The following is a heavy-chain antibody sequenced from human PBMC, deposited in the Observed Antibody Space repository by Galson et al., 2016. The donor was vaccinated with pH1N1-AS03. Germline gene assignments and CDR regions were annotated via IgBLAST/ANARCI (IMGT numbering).Heavy chain of an antibody. CDR3: ARHRQSETYSEAFDI. J-gene: IGHJ3*02. CDR2: IDPRDSDT. D-gene: IGHD2-15*01. CDR1: GYDFINYW. V-gene: IGHV5-51*01. Sequence: QSGAEVKKPGESLKISCKASGYDFINYWIGWVCQMPGRGLEWMGVIDPRDSDTRYSPSFQGQVTISADKSITTAHLQWDSLKASDTGMYFCARHRQSETYSEAFDIWGQGTMVTVSS.